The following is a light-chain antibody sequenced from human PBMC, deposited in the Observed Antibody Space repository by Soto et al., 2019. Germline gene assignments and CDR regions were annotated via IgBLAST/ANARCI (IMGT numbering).Light chain of an antibody. CDR1: SSNIGSNT. V-gene: IGLV1-44*01. CDR3: AAWDDSLNGVV. CDR2: SNN. J-gene: IGLJ2*01. Sequence: QAVVTQPPSASGIPGQRVTISCSGSSSNIGSNTVNWYQQLPGTAPKLLIYSNNQRPSGVPDRFSGSKSGTSASLAISGLQSEDEADYYCAAWDDSLNGVVFGGGTKLTVL.